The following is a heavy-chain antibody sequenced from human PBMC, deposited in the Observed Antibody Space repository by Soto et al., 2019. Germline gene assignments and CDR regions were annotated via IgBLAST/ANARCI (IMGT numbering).Heavy chain of an antibody. V-gene: IGHV1-18*04. J-gene: IGHJ6*02. CDR3: AREHMVRGVIDYYYYGMDV. CDR2: ISAYNGNT. D-gene: IGHD3-10*01. Sequence: GASVKVSCKASGYTFTSYGISWVRQAPGQGLEWMGWISAYNGNTNYAQKLQGRVTMTTDTSTSTAYMGLRSLRSDDTAVYYCAREHMVRGVIDYYYYGMDVWGQGTTVTVSS. CDR1: GYTFTSYG.